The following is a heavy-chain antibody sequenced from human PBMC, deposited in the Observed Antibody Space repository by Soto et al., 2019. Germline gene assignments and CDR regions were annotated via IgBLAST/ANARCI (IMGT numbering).Heavy chain of an antibody. CDR2: IVVGSGNT. Sequence: QMQLVQSGPEVKKPGTSVKVSCKASGFTFTSSAMQWVRQAHGQRLEWIGWIVVGSGNTNYAQKFQERVTITRDMSTSTAYMELSSLRSEDTAVYYCAAMLMREEQQLVPSSGDYWGQGTLVTVSS. D-gene: IGHD6-13*01. J-gene: IGHJ4*02. CDR1: GFTFTSSA. CDR3: AAMLMREEQQLVPSSGDY. V-gene: IGHV1-58*02.